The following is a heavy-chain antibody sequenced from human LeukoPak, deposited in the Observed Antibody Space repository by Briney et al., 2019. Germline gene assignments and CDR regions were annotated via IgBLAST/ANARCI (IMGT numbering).Heavy chain of an antibody. J-gene: IGHJ4*02. CDR2: ISAYNGNT. CDR1: GYTFTSYG. V-gene: IGHV1-18*01. CDR3: ARPVTRYSYGRPTSAYDY. D-gene: IGHD5-18*01. Sequence: GASVKVSCKASGYTFTSYGISWVRQAPGQGLEWMGWISAYNGNTNYAQKLQGRVTMTTDTSTSTAYMELRSLRSDDTAVYYCARPVTRYSYGRPTSAYDYWGQGTLVTVSS.